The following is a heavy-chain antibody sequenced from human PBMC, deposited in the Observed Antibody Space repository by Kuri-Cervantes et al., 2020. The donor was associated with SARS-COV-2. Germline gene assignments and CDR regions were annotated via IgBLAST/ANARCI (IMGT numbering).Heavy chain of an antibody. CDR3: ARGYDSSGYSLDY. CDR1: GFTFSSYW. D-gene: IGHD3-22*01. Sequence: GESLKISCAASGFTFSSYWMHWVRQAPGKGLVWVSRINSDGSSTSYADSVKGRFTISRDNAKNTLYLQMNSLRAEDTAVYYCARGYDSSGYSLDYWGQGILVTVSS. V-gene: IGHV3-74*01. J-gene: IGHJ4*02. CDR2: INSDGSST.